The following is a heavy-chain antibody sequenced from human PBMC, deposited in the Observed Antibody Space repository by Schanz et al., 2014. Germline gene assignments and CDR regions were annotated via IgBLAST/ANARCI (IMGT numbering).Heavy chain of an antibody. J-gene: IGHJ6*02. D-gene: IGHD5-12*01. V-gene: IGHV1-18*01. CDR3: ARDLTVDTGYVVHYYYYGMDV. CDR2: ISAYTNNT. CDR1: RYTFNTYG. Sequence: QGQLVQSGPEVKEPGASVKVSCEASRYTFNTYGLNWVRQAPGQGLEWMGWISAYTNNTNYAQKVQGRVTMTTDTSTGTAYMELRSLRSEDTAVYFCARDLTVDTGYVVHYYYYGMDVWGQGTTVTVSS.